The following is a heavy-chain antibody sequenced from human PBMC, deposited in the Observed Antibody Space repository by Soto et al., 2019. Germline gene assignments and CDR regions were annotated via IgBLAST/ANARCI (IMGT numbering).Heavy chain of an antibody. CDR2: IYYTGST. D-gene: IGHD6-13*01. Sequence: PSETLSLTCTVSGDSTNNYYWSWIRQPPGKRLEWIGYIYYTGSTTYNPSLESRVTMSVDTSKNQFSLKLSSVNAADTAVYYCAKYRRTEAEGFTLDYWGRGTLVTVSS. CDR3: AKYRRTEAEGFTLDY. V-gene: IGHV4-59*01. CDR1: GDSTNNYY. J-gene: IGHJ4*02.